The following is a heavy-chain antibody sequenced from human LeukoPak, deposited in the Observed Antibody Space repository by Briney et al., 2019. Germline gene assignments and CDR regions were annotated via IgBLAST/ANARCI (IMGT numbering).Heavy chain of an antibody. V-gene: IGHV4-59*04. D-gene: IGHD5-24*01. CDR1: GGSISSYY. CDR3: ACGGEWMATITRYYYYMDV. J-gene: IGHJ6*03. CDR2: IYYSGST. Sequence: SETLSLTCTVSGGSISSYYWSWIRQPPGKGLEWIGSIYYSGSTYYNPSLKSRVTISVDTSKNQFSLKLSSVTAADTAVYYCACGGEWMATITRYYYYMDVWGKGTTVTVSS.